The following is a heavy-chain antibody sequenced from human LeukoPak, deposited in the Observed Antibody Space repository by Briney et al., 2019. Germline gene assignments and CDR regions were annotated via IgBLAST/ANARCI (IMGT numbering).Heavy chain of an antibody. D-gene: IGHD2-15*01. Sequence: ASVKVSCKASGYTFTRYGISWVRQAPGQGLEWMGWISAYNGNTNYAQKLQGRVTMTTDTSTSTAYMELRSLRSVDTAVYYCARAVRGGGSCYSDYWGQGTLVTVSS. CDR3: ARAVRGGGSCYSDY. J-gene: IGHJ4*02. V-gene: IGHV1-18*01. CDR2: ISAYNGNT. CDR1: GYTFTRYG.